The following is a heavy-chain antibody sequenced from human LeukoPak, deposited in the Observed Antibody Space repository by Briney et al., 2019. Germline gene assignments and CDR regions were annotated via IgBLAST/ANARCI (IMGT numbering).Heavy chain of an antibody. CDR1: GGSISSTNYY. D-gene: IGHD3-10*01. CDR3: AGSIGEDAFDI. V-gene: IGHV4-39*01. J-gene: IGHJ3*02. CDR2: NYYGGST. Sequence: PSETLSLTCTVSGGSISSTNYYWGWIRQPPGKGLEWIGSNYYGGSTYYNPSLKSRVTISLDTSKNQFSLRLHSMTAADAALYYCAGSIGEDAFDIWGQGTLVTVSS.